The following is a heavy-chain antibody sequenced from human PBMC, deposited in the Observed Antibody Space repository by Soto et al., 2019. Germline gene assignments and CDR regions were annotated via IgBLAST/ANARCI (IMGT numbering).Heavy chain of an antibody. CDR2: IYYSGST. V-gene: IGHV4-61*01. J-gene: IGHJ4*02. CDR1: GGSVSSGSYY. CDR3: ARGPSGYDSFGY. Sequence: SETLSLTCTVSGGSVSSGSYYWSWIRQPPGKGLEWIGYIYYSGSTNYNPSLKGRVTISVDTSKNQFSLKLSSVTAADTAVYYCARGPSGYDSFGYWGQGTLVTVSS. D-gene: IGHD5-12*01.